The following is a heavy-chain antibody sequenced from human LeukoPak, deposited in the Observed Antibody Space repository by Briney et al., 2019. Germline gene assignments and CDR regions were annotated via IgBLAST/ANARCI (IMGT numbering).Heavy chain of an antibody. CDR2: INSDGSST. J-gene: IGHJ4*02. Sequence: GGSLRLSCAASGFTFSSYAMHWVRRAPGKGLVWVSRINSDGSSTSYADSVKGRFTISRDNAKNTLYLQMNSLRAEDTAVYYCARSTPFDPFDYWGQGTLVTVSS. CDR1: GFTFSSYA. D-gene: IGHD2/OR15-2a*01. CDR3: ARSTPFDPFDY. V-gene: IGHV3-74*01.